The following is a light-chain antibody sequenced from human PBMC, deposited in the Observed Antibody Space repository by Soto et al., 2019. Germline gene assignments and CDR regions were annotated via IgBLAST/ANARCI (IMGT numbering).Light chain of an antibody. J-gene: IGKJ5*01. V-gene: IGKV3-20*01. CDR3: KQYASSPPT. CDR1: QSVSSNY. Sequence: EIVLAQAPGTPSLSPGERATPSCRASQSVSSNYLGWYQQKPGQAHRLLIYVAYRRATGVQDRFSGSGSGTDFTLTISRLEPEDFVVYYCKQYASSPPTFGQGTRLEI. CDR2: VAY.